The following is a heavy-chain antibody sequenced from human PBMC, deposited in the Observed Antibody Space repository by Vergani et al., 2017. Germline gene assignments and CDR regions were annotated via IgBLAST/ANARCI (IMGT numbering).Heavy chain of an antibody. CDR1: GYTFTSYG. CDR3: ARGDIGDPVGYYGMDG. J-gene: IGHJ6*02. Sequence: QVQLVQSGAEVKKPGASVKVSCKASGYTFTSYGISWVRQATGQGLEWMGWISAYNGNTNYAQKLQGRVTMTTDTSTSTAYMELRSLRSYDTAVYYCARGDIGDPVGYYGMDGSGQGTTVSVSS. CDR2: ISAYNGNT. D-gene: IGHD4-17*01. V-gene: IGHV1-18*01.